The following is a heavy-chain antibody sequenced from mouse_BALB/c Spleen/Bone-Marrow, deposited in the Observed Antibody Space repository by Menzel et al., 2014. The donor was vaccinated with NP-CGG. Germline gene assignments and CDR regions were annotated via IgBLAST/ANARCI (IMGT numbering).Heavy chain of an antibody. J-gene: IGHJ2*01. D-gene: IGHD2-12*01. CDR1: GITFSNYG. V-gene: IGHV5-6-3*01. CDR3: ARVAYYNVYFDY. Sequence: EVQGVESGGGLVQPGGSLKLSCAASGITFSNYGMSWIRQTPDKRLELVATINGSGGSSYYPDGVKGRFTISRDNAKNTLYLQMSSLKSEDTATYYCARVAYYNVYFDYWGQGTTLTVSS. CDR2: INGSGGSS.